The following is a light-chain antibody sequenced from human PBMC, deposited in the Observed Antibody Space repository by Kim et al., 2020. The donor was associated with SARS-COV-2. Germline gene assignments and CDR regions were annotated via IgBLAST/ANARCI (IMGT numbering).Light chain of an antibody. J-gene: IGKJ4*01. CDR2: AAS. Sequence: IQLTQSPSSLAASVGDRVTIACRASQGINSDLAWYQQNPGKAPKLLIYAASTLQSGVPSRFSGSGSGTDFTLTVSSLQPEDFATYYCQQLYSYPLTFGGGTKVEIK. CDR3: QQLYSYPLT. V-gene: IGKV1-9*01. CDR1: QGINSD.